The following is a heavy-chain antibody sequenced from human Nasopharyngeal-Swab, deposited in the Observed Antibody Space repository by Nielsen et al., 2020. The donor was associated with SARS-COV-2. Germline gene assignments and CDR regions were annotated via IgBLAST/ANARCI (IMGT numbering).Heavy chain of an antibody. CDR3: ARGKVVPAARHYYYYYGMDV. V-gene: IGHV4-34*01. J-gene: IGHJ6*02. CDR2: INHSGST. CDR1: GGSFSGYY. Sequence: ESLKISCAVYGGSFSGYYWSWIRQPPGKGLEWIGEINHSGSTNYNPSLKSRVTISVDTSKNQFSLKLSSVTAADTAVYYCARGKVVPAARHYYYYYGMDVWGQGTTVTVSS. D-gene: IGHD2-2*01.